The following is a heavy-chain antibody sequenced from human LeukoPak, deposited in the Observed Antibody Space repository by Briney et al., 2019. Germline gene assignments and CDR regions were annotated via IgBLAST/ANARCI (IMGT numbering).Heavy chain of an antibody. CDR1: GYTFTSYA. J-gene: IGHJ3*02. CDR2: INTNTGNP. V-gene: IGHV7-4-1*02. D-gene: IGHD6-13*01. CDR3: ARERGGYSSSWPDAFDI. Sequence: ASVKVSCKASGYTFTSYAMNWVRQAPGQGLEWMGWINTNTGNPTYAQGFTGRFVFSLDTSVGTAYLQISSLKAEDTAVYYCARERGGYSSSWPDAFDIWGQGTMVTVSS.